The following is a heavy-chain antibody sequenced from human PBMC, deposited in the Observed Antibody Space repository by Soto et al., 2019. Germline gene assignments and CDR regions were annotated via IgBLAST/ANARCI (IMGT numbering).Heavy chain of an antibody. J-gene: IGHJ6*02. D-gene: IGHD6-19*01. CDR2: MNPNSGNT. CDR1: GYTFTSYD. CDR3: TTASEAVAGTAYYYYGMDV. Sequence: ASVKVSCKASGYTFTSYDINWVRQATGQGLERMGWMNPNSGNTGYAQKFQGRVTMTRNTSISTAYMELSSLRSEDTAVYYCTTASEAVAGTAYYYYGMDVWGQGTTVTVSS. V-gene: IGHV1-8*01.